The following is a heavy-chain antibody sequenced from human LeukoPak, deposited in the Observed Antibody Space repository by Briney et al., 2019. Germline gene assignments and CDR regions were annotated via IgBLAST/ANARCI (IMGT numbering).Heavy chain of an antibody. D-gene: IGHD3-22*01. J-gene: IGHJ4*02. V-gene: IGHV4-31*03. CDR1: GGSISSSSYY. CDR3: ARSLDDSSGYPQYYFDY. CDR2: IYYSGST. Sequence: SETLSLTCTVSGGSISSSSYYWGWIRQPPGKGLEWIGYIYYSGSTYYNPSLKSRVTISVDTSMNQFSLKLSSVTAADTAVYYCARSLDDSSGYPQYYFDYWGQGTLVTVSS.